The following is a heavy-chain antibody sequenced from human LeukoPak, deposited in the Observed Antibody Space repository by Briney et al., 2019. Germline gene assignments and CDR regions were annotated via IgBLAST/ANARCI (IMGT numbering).Heavy chain of an antibody. V-gene: IGHV4-39*07. CDR2: IYYSGST. Sequence: PSETLSLTCTVSGGSISSSSYYWGWIRQPPGKGLEWIGSIYYSGSTYYNPSLKSRVTISVDRSKNQFSLKLSSVTAADTAVYYCARAHPVVDPYYFDYWGQGTLVTVSS. CDR3: ARAHPVVDPYYFDY. J-gene: IGHJ4*02. D-gene: IGHD3-22*01. CDR1: GGSISSSSYY.